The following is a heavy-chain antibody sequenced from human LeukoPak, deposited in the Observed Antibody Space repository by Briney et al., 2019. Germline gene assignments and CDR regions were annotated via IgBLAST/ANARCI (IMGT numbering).Heavy chain of an antibody. D-gene: IGHD6-13*01. J-gene: IGHJ1*01. CDR1: GFTFSDYY. CDR3: ATPAAGPGAEYSLY. V-gene: IGHV3-7*01. CDR2: IKQDGSEK. Sequence: GGSLRLSCAASGFTFSDYYMSWIRQAPGKGLEWVANIKQDGSEKYYVDSVKGRFTTSRDNAKNSLDLQMNSLKVEDTAVYYCATPAAGPGAEYSLYWGQGTLVIVSS.